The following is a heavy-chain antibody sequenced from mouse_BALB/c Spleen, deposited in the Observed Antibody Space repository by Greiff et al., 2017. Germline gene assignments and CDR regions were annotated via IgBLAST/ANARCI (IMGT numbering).Heavy chain of an antibody. Sequence: VMLVESGPGLVAPSQSLSITCTVSGFSLTSYDISWIRQPPGKGLEWLGVIWTGGGTNYNSAFMSRLSISKDNSKSQVFLKMNSLQTDDTAIYYCVRGGYLEYFDYWGQGTTLTVSS. CDR1: GFSLTSYD. V-gene: IGHV2-9-2*01. CDR3: VRGGYLEYFDY. J-gene: IGHJ2*01. D-gene: IGHD5-1*01. CDR2: IWTGGGT.